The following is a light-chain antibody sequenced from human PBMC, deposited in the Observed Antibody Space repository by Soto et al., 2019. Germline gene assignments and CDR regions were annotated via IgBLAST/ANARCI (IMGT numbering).Light chain of an antibody. CDR2: EGS. V-gene: IGLV2-23*01. CDR1: SSDVGSYNL. Sequence: QSALSQPASVSGSPGQSLTICCTGTSSDVGSYNLVSWYQQHPGKAPKLMIYEGSKRPSGVSNRFSGSKSGNKASLIISGLQAEDEADYYCCSYAGSVVFGGGTKVTVL. CDR3: CSYAGSVV. J-gene: IGLJ2*01.